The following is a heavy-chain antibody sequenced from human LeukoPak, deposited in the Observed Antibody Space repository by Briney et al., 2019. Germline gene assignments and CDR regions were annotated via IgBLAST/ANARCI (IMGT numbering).Heavy chain of an antibody. V-gene: IGHV3-23*01. J-gene: IGHJ4*02. Sequence: QSGRSLRLSCAASGFTFSSYAMSWVRQAPGKGLEWVSAISGSGGSTYYADSVKGRFTISRDNSKNTLYLQMNSLRAEDTAVYYCAKRDNYYDSSGHFDYWGQGTLVTVSS. CDR1: GFTFSSYA. CDR3: AKRDNYYDSSGHFDY. CDR2: ISGSGGST. D-gene: IGHD3-22*01.